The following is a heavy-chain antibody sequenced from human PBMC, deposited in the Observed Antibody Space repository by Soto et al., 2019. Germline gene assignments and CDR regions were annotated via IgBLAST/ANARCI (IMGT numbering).Heavy chain of an antibody. V-gene: IGHV1-69*02. D-gene: IGHD3-10*01. CDR1: VGTFSRYT. CDR2: IIPIAAIA. J-gene: IGHJ5*02. Sequence: QVQLVQSGAEVKKPGSSVKVSCKASVGTFSRYTINWVRQAPGQGLEWMGRIIPIAAIANDTQKVQGRVTNTVDQSSTTAYMELSSLRSDDTAVYYCARGSTIVRGAPSWFDPWGQGTLVTVSS. CDR3: ARGSTIVRGAPSWFDP.